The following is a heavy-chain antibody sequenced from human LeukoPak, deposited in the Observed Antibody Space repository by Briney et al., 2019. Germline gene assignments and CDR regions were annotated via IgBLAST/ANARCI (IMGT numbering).Heavy chain of an antibody. J-gene: IGHJ4*02. D-gene: IGHD6-19*01. Sequence: GGSLRLSCAVSELTVDDYYMSWIRQAPGKGLEWVSDIGGSDSIVAYADSVKGRFSISRDFAKNSLYLQMNSLRAEDTAVYYCAREKVAGTFDSWGQGALVTVSS. CDR2: IGGSDSIV. CDR3: AREKVAGTFDS. V-gene: IGHV3-11*01. CDR1: ELTVDDYY.